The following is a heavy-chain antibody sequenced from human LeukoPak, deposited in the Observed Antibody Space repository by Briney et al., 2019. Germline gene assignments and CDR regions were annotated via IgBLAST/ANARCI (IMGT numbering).Heavy chain of an antibody. CDR2: INHSGST. J-gene: IGHJ6*02. D-gene: IGHD3-10*01. V-gene: IGHV4-34*01. CDR1: GGSFSGYY. Sequence: TSETLSLTCAVYGGSFSGYYWSWIRQPPRKGLEWIGEINHSGSTNYNPSLKSRVTISVDTSKNQFSLKLSSVTAADTAVYYCARVYGSGFDVWGQGTTVTVSS. CDR3: ARVYGSGFDV.